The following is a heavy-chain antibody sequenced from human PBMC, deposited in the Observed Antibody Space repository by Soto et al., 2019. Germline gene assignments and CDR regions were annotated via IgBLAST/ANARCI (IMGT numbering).Heavy chain of an antibody. CDR3: ARTSLYDKSFSYYGVDV. Sequence: TSETLSLTCAVYGGSFSGHFWNWIRLSPGKGLEWIGEINHNGYTNYNPSLKSRVTISVDTSKNQFSLKLSSVTAADTAVYYCARTSLYDKSFSYYGVDVWGQGTAVTVSS. J-gene: IGHJ6*02. D-gene: IGHD3-16*01. CDR2: INHNGYT. V-gene: IGHV4-34*01. CDR1: GGSFSGHF.